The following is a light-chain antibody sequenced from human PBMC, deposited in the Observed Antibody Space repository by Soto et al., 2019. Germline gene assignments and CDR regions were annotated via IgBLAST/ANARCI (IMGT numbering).Light chain of an antibody. CDR3: QQYGSSPLT. Sequence: EIGLTPAPGTLSLSSGERATLSCRASQSVSSSYLAWYQQKPGQAPRLLIYGASSRATGIPDRFSGSGSGTDFTLTISRLEPEDFAVYYCQQYGSSPLTFGGGTKVDIK. CDR1: QSVSSSY. J-gene: IGKJ4*01. CDR2: GAS. V-gene: IGKV3-20*01.